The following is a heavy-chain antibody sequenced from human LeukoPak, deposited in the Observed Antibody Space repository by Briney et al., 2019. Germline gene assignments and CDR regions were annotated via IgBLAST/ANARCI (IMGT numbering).Heavy chain of an antibody. Sequence: GGSLRLSCVASGFTFSSYAMSWVRQAPGKGLEWVSAISGSGGSTYYADSVKGRFTISRDNSKNTLYLQMNSLRAEDTAVYYCAKASRGIVVVITSFDYWGQGTLVTVSS. CDR1: GFTFSSYA. J-gene: IGHJ4*02. V-gene: IGHV3-23*01. D-gene: IGHD3-22*01. CDR2: ISGSGGST. CDR3: AKASRGIVVVITSFDY.